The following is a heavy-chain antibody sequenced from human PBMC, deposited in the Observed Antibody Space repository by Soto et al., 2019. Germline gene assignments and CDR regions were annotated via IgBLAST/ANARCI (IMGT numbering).Heavy chain of an antibody. J-gene: IGHJ6*02. Sequence: NPSETLSLTCAVYGGSFSGYYWSWIRQPPGKGLEWIGEINHSGSTNYNPSLKSRVTISVDTSKNQFSLKLSSVTAADTAVYYCARGLISLYYYYGMDVWGQGTTVTVSS. CDR1: GGSFSGYY. CDR3: ARGLISLYYYYGMDV. V-gene: IGHV4-34*01. D-gene: IGHD2-15*01. CDR2: INHSGST.